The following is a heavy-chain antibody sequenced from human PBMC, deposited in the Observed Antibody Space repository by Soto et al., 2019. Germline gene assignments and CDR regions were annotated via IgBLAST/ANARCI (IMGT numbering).Heavy chain of an antibody. Sequence: TSETLSLTCAVYGGSFSGYYWSWIRQPPGKGLEWIGEIIHSGSTNYNPSLKSRVTISVDTSKNQFSLKLSSVTAADTAVYYCAREIAAAGTDWGQGTLVTVSS. CDR3: AREIAAAGTD. V-gene: IGHV4-34*12. D-gene: IGHD6-13*01. CDR2: IIHSGST. CDR1: GGSFSGYY. J-gene: IGHJ4*02.